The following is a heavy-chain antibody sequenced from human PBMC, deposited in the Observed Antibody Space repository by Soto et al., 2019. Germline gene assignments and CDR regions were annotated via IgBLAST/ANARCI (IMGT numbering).Heavy chain of an antibody. Sequence: PGGSLRLSCAASGFTFSSYAMSWVRQAPGKGLEWVSAISGSGGSTYYADSVKGRFTISRDNSKNTLYLQMNSLRAEDTAVYYCAKDQPTLGSGGYYDFWSGYPNWYYYGMDVWGQGTTVTVSS. J-gene: IGHJ6*02. CDR1: GFTFSSYA. V-gene: IGHV3-23*01. CDR2: ISGSGGST. CDR3: AKDQPTLGSGGYYDFWSGYPNWYYYGMDV. D-gene: IGHD3-3*01.